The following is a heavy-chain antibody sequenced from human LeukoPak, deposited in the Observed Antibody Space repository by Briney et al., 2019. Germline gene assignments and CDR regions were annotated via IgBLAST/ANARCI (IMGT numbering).Heavy chain of an antibody. CDR3: ARDQLGYYGSGQLYFDY. CDR2: FDPEDGET. CDR1: GYTLTELS. Sequence: GASVKVSCKVSGYTLTELSMHWVRQAPGKGLEWMGGFDPEDGETIYAQKFQGRVTMTEDTSTDTAYMELSSLRSEDTAVYYCARDQLGYYGSGQLYFDYWGQGTLVTVSS. J-gene: IGHJ4*02. D-gene: IGHD3-10*01. V-gene: IGHV1-24*01.